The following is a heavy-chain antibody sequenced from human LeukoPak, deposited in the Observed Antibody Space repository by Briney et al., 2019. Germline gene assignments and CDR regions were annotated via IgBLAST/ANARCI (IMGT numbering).Heavy chain of an antibody. J-gene: IGHJ3*02. V-gene: IGHV7-4-1*02. D-gene: IGHD3-10*01. Sequence: GASAKVSCKASGYTFTSYAMNWVRQAPGQGLEWMGWINTNTGNPTYAQGFTGRFVFSLDTSVSTAYLQISSLKAEDTAVYYCARGGLMVRGVMVVTKTENDAFDIWGQGTMVTVSS. CDR2: INTNTGNP. CDR3: ARGGLMVRGVMVVTKTENDAFDI. CDR1: GYTFTSYA.